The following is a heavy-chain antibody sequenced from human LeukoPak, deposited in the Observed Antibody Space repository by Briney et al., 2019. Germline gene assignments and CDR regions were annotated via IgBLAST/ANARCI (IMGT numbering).Heavy chain of an antibody. D-gene: IGHD2-15*01. CDR3: ARMSMGYCSGGSCRSFDY. V-gene: IGHV1-8*01. J-gene: IGHJ4*02. CDR2: MNPNSGNT. Sequence: ASVKVSCKASGYTFTSYDINWVRQATGQGLEWMGWMNPNSGNTGYAQKFQGRVTMTRDTSTSTVYMELSSLRSEDTAVYYCARMSMGYCSGGSCRSFDYWGQGTLVTVSS. CDR1: GYTFTSYD.